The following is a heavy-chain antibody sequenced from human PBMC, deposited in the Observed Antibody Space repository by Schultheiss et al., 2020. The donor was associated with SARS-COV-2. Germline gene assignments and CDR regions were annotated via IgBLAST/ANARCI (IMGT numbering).Heavy chain of an antibody. J-gene: IGHJ6*03. V-gene: IGHV1-8*03. CDR1: GYTFTSYD. CDR3: ARDDYDFWSGYYRDMDV. D-gene: IGHD3-3*01. CDR2: MNPNSGNT. Sequence: ASVKVSCKASGYTFTSYDINWVRQATGQGLEWMGWMNPNSGNTGYAQKFQGRVTITRNTSISTAYMELSSLRSDDTAVYYCARDDYDFWSGYYRDMDVWGKGTTVTVSS.